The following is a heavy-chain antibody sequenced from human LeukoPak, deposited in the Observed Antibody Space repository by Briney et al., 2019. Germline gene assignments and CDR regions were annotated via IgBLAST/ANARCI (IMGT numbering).Heavy chain of an antibody. CDR1: GFTFSSYA. CDR2: ISYDGSNK. CDR3: ARPDDYGGNPFDY. J-gene: IGHJ4*02. D-gene: IGHD4-23*01. V-gene: IGHV3-30-3*01. Sequence: GGSLSLSCAASGFTFSSYAMHWVRQAPGKGLEWVAVISYDGSNKYYADSVKGRFTISRDNSKNTLYLQMNSLRAEDTAVYYCARPDDYGGNPFDYWGQGTLVTVSS.